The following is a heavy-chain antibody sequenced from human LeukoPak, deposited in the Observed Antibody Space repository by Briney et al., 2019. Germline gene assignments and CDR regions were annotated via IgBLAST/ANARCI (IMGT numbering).Heavy chain of an antibody. Sequence: SETLSLTCTVSGGSISSYYWSWIRQPPGEGLEWIGYIYYSGSTNYNPSLKSRVTISVDTSKNQFSLKLSSVTAADTAVYYCARHDSSGYYSYYFDYWGQGTLVTVSS. D-gene: IGHD3-22*01. CDR2: IYYSGST. CDR1: GGSISSYY. V-gene: IGHV4-59*08. J-gene: IGHJ4*02. CDR3: ARHDSSGYYSYYFDY.